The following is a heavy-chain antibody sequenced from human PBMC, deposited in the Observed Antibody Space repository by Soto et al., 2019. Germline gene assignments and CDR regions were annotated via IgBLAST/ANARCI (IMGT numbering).Heavy chain of an antibody. CDR3: AREWSYFDF. D-gene: IGHD2-8*01. Sequence: SETPSLTNHVSGDSIISRLYYLIWIRQPPGKGLEWIWYISYSGSTDYNPSLKSRVTISVDTSKNHFSLKLTSVTAAYTDVYYCAREWSYFDFLVQRTLVTGFS. CDR2: ISYSGST. V-gene: IGHV4-61*03. J-gene: IGHJ4*02. CDR1: GDSIISRLYY.